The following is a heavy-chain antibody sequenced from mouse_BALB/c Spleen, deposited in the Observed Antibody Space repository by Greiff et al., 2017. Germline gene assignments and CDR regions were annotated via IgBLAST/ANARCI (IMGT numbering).Heavy chain of an antibody. CDR1: GFTFTDYY. J-gene: IGHJ3*01. Sequence: EVKLMESGGGLVQPGGSLRLSCATSGFTFTDYYMSWVRQPPGKALEWLGFIRNKANGYTTEYSASVKGRFTISRDNSQSILYLQMNTLRAEDSATYYCARDRAGSFAYWGQGTLVTV. CDR2: IRNKANGYTT. V-gene: IGHV7-3*02. CDR3: ARDRAGSFAY. D-gene: IGHD3-3*01.